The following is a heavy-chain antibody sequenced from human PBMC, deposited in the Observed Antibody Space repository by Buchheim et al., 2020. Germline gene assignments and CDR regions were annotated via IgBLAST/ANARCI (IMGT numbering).Heavy chain of an antibody. CDR1: GGSISSGYYY. CDR3: ARIDNDYINYKWFDP. Sequence: QVQLQESGPGLVKPSQTLSLTCTVSGGSISSGYYYWSWIRQSPGKGLEWIAYIYYSGSAYYNPSLKSRATISVGTSKNQLSLRLNSVTAADTAVYYCARIDNDYINYKWFDPWGQGTL. V-gene: IGHV4-30-4*01. CDR2: IYYSGSA. J-gene: IGHJ5*02. D-gene: IGHD4-11*01.